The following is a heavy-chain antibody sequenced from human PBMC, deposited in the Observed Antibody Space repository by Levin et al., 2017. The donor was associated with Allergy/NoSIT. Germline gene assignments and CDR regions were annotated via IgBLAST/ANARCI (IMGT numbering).Heavy chain of an antibody. V-gene: IGHV1-2*02. J-gene: IGHJ6*02. D-gene: IGHD2-15*01. CDR1: GYTFTGYY. CDR2: INPNSGGT. Sequence: PGESLKISCKASGYTFTGYYMHWVRQAPGQGLEWMGWINPNSGGTNYAQTFQGRVTMTRDTSISTAYMELSRLRSDDTAVYYCASETGYCSGGSCDLAGMDVWGQGTTVTVSS. CDR3: ASETGYCSGGSCDLAGMDV.